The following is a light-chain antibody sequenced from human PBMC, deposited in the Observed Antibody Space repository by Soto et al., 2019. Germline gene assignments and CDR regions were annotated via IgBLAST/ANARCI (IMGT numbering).Light chain of an antibody. CDR2: AAS. Sequence: EIVMTQSPATLSVSPGERATLSCRASQSMSNNLAWYQQKPGQAPRLLIYAASTRYTGIPDRFSGSGSGTEFTLTISSLQSEDFAIYYCQQYHNWPPFTFGQGPRWRL. V-gene: IGKV3-15*01. CDR1: QSMSNN. J-gene: IGKJ5*01. CDR3: QQYHNWPPFT.